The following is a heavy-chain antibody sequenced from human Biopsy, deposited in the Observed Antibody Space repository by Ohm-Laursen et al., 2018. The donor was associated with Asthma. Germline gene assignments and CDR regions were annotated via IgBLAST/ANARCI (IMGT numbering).Heavy chain of an antibody. D-gene: IGHD2/OR15-2a*01. CDR2: IVFASGAT. V-gene: IGHV1-58*01. J-gene: IGHJ4*01. CDR1: GVALSGYT. CDR3: AAGRTSLQGESLI. Sequence: GASVKVSCNASGVALSGYTFEWVRQARGLGLEWIAWIVFASGATNYAQNFQDRLTVTRDMSAGSVSMELRGLSSTDTAVYYCAAGRTSLQGESLIWGQGTLVYVSS.